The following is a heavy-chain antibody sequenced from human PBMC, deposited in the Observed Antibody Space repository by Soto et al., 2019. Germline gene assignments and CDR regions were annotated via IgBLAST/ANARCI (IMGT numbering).Heavy chain of an antibody. D-gene: IGHD5-12*01. CDR1: GFTFSSYG. CDR2: ISYDGSNK. V-gene: IGHV3-30*18. Sequence: QVQLVESGGGVVQPGRSLRLSCAASGFTFSSYGMHWVRQAPGKGLEWVAVISYDGSNKYYADSVKGRFTISRDNSKNTLYLQMNSLRAEDTAVYYCAKSSVEMATISGYWGQGTLVTVSS. CDR3: AKSSVEMATISGY. J-gene: IGHJ4*02.